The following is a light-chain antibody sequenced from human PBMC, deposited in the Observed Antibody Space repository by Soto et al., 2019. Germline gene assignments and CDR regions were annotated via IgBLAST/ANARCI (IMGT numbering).Light chain of an antibody. Sequence: EIVLTQPPGTLSLSPGERATLSCRASHSVSSSYLAGYQQKPGQAPSLLIYGASNRATGIPDRFSGSGSGTDFTLTISRLEPEDFAVYYCEQYDSSPRSFGQGTKVEI. V-gene: IGKV3-20*01. CDR2: GAS. CDR1: HSVSSSY. J-gene: IGKJ1*01. CDR3: EQYDSSPRS.